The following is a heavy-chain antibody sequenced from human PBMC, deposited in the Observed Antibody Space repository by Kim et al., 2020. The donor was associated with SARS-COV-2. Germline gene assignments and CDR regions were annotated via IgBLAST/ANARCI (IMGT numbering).Heavy chain of an antibody. J-gene: IGHJ6*02. V-gene: IGHV1-69*04. CDR2: IIPIGNMT. CDR1: GGPSRSYG. CDR3: AREVPPLGPSAMSALRQGVYYCLGMDV. Sequence: SSVKVSCKAFGGPSRSYGLSWVRQAPEQGLEGMGRIIPIGNMTDYAQRFQGRVTITADSMNTVYMQLTNLRPDDTAVYYFAREVPPLGPSAMSALRQGVYYCLGMDVWGQRTTVTVSS. D-gene: IGHD2-2*01.